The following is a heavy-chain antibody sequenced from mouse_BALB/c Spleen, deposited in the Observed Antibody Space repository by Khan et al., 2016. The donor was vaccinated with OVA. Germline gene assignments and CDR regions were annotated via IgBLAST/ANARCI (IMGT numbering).Heavy chain of an antibody. Sequence: QVQLQQSGAELVKPGASVKMSCKASGYTFTSYTMHWVKQRPGQGLEWIGYINTSSGYTKYNQKFKDKATLTADKSSSTAYMQLSSLTSEDSAVYYCARESTSASYWGQGTTLTVSS. J-gene: IGHJ2*01. CDR3: ARESTSASY. D-gene: IGHD1-3*01. CDR2: INTSSGYT. V-gene: IGHV1-4*01. CDR1: GYTFTSYT.